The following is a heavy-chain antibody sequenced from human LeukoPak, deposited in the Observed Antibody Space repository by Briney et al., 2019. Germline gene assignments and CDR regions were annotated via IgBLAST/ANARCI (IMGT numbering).Heavy chain of an antibody. Sequence: PSGTLSLTCAVSGGSISSSNWWSWIRQPPGKGLEWIGEIYHSGSTNYNPSLKSRVTISVDTSKNQFSLKLSSVTAADTAVYYCARVLQVQLWLKYYYYMDVWGKGTTVTVSS. CDR1: GGSISSSNW. V-gene: IGHV4-4*02. J-gene: IGHJ6*03. D-gene: IGHD5-18*01. CDR3: ARVLQVQLWLKYYYYMDV. CDR2: IYHSGST.